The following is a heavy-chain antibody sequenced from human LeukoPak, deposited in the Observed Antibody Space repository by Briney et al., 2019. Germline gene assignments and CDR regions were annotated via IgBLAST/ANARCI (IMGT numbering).Heavy chain of an antibody. D-gene: IGHD3-10*01. CDR3: ATYGSGSPDY. V-gene: IGHV1-18*04. Sequence: ASVKVSCKPSGYTFTSHGISRLRQAPAQGLEWMGLISAYNANTNHPQKPQAKDTMTTDTSMSTAYMELRSLRCDVTAVYYCATYGSGSPDYWGEGTLVTVSS. J-gene: IGHJ4*02. CDR2: ISAYNANT. CDR1: GYTFTSHG.